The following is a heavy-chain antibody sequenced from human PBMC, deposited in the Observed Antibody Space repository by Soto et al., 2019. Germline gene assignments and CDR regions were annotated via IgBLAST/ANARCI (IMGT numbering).Heavy chain of an antibody. CDR2: IYDTGISGYTPST. CDR1: GGSITSSY. Sequence: NPSETLSLTCTVCGGSITSSYWSWIRRPPGKGLEWIAYIYDTGISGYTPSTSYNPSLKSRVTMSVDTSKSQFSLKLTSVTAADTAVYYCARGEDAFFNYGLDVWGQGITVTVSS. V-gene: IGHV4-59*01. J-gene: IGHJ6*02. CDR3: ARGEDAFFNYGLDV.